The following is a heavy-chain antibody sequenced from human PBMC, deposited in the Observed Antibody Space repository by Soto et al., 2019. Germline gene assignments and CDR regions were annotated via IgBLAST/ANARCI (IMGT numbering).Heavy chain of an antibody. J-gene: IGHJ4*02. CDR1: GFTFSDYG. V-gene: IGHV3-30*03. CDR3: AGSTYCNGGSCYPQY. CDR2: ISYDGSDR. D-gene: IGHD2-15*01. Sequence: GGSLRLSCEGPGFTFSDYGFHCVRQAPGKGLEWVAMISYDGSDRYYRDSVQGRFTISRDDSKNTVFLQMNSLRTEDTAMYYCAGSTYCNGGSCYPQYWGPGTLVTVSS.